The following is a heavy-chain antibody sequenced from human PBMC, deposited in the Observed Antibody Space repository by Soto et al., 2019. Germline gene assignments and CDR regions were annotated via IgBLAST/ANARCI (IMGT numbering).Heavy chain of an antibody. CDR3: ARESVVVVAATFGYYDSSGYFDY. Sequence: GGSLRLSCAASGFTFSSYAMHWVRQAPGKGLEWVAVISYDGSNKYYADSVKGRFTISRDNSKNTLYLQMNSLRAEDTAVYYCARESVVVVAATFGYYDSSGYFDYWGQGTLVTVSS. D-gene: IGHD3-22*01. J-gene: IGHJ4*02. CDR1: GFTFSSYA. V-gene: IGHV3-30-3*01. CDR2: ISYDGSNK.